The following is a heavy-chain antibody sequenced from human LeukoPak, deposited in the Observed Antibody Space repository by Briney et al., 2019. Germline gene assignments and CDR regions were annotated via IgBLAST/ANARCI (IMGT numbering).Heavy chain of an antibody. CDR1: GFTFSSYW. V-gene: IGHV3-7*01. CDR3: ARYRRGNWFDP. D-gene: IGHD3-10*01. Sequence: GGSLRLSCAASGFTFSSYWMSGVRQAPGKGREWVANIKQDGSEKYYADSVKGRFTISRDNAKNSLYLQMNSLRAEDTAVYYCARYRRGNWFDPWGQGTLVTVSS. J-gene: IGHJ5*02. CDR2: IKQDGSEK.